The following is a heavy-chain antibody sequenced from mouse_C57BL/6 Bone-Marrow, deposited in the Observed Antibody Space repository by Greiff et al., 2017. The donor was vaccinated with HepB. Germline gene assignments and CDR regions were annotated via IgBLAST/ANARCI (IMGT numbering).Heavy chain of an antibody. CDR3: ARIPYYGLFAY. CDR2: IYPGDGDT. D-gene: IGHD1-1*02. CDR1: GYAFSSSW. Sequence: QVQLQQSGPELVKPGASVKISCKASGYAFSSSWMNWVKQRPGKGLEWIGRIYPGDGDTNYNGKFKGKATLTADKSSSTAYMQLSSLTSEDSAVYFCARIPYYGLFAYWGQGTLVTVSA. V-gene: IGHV1-82*01. J-gene: IGHJ3*01.